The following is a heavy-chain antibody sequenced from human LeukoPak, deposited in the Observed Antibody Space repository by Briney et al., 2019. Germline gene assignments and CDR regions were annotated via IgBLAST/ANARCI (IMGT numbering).Heavy chain of an antibody. CDR2: ISAYNGNT. CDR3: ARVRGTGYSSGWYLIDY. V-gene: IGHV1-18*01. D-gene: IGHD6-19*01. CDR1: GYTFTSYG. Sequence: ASVKVSCEASGYTFTSYGISWVRQAPGQGLEWMGWISAYNGNTNYAQKLQGRVTMTTDTSTSTAYMELRSLRSDDTAVYYCARVRGTGYSSGWYLIDYWGQGTLVTVSS. J-gene: IGHJ4*02.